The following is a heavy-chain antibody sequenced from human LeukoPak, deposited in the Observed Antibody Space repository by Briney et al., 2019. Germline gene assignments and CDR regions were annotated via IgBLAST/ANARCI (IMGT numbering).Heavy chain of an antibody. V-gene: IGHV3-7*01. CDR2: IKEDGSDI. J-gene: IGHJ4*02. D-gene: IGHD3-16*01. Sequence: PGGSLRLSCAASGFTFSGYRMSWVRQAPGKGLEWVANIKEDGSDIYYVDSVKGRFTISRDNAKNSLYLQMNSLRAEDTALYYCASRGTNDFDCWGQGTLVTVSS. CDR3: ASRGTNDFDC. CDR1: GFTFSGYR.